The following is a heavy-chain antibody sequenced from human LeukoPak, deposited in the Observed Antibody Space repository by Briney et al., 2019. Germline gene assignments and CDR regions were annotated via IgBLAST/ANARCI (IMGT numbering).Heavy chain of an antibody. J-gene: IGHJ4*02. V-gene: IGHV1-69*04. CDR1: GGTFSSYA. D-gene: IGHD1-7*01. CDR3: ARDRELRPFDY. CDR2: IIPILGIA. Sequence: GASVKVSCKASGGTFSSYAISWVRQAPGQRLEWMGRIIPILGIANYAQKFQGRVTITADKSTSTAYMELSSLRSEDTAVYYCARDRELRPFDYWGQGTLVTVSS.